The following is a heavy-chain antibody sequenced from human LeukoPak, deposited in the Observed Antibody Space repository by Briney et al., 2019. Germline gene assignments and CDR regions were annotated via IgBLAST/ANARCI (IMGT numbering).Heavy chain of an antibody. Sequence: ASVKVSCKASGYTFTNHYMHWVRQAPGQGLEWMGWINPNSGGTNYAQKFQGRVTMTRDTSISTAYMELSRLRSDDTAVYYCARAPVGYAILGGNWFDPWGQGTLVTVSS. D-gene: IGHD2-8*02. J-gene: IGHJ5*02. CDR1: GYTFTNHY. CDR3: ARAPVGYAILGGNWFDP. CDR2: INPNSGGT. V-gene: IGHV1-2*02.